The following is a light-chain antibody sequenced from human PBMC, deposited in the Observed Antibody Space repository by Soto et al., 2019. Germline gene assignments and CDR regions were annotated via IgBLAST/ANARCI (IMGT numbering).Light chain of an antibody. CDR2: WNT. CDR1: SSNIGSTS. Sequence: QSVLTQSPSASGTPGQRVTIPCSGSSSNIGSTSVSWFQQFPGTAPKLLIYWNTQRPSGVPDRFSGSKSGTSASLAISGPRSEDEADYYCAAWDDSLIAWVFGGGTKLTVL. J-gene: IGLJ3*02. CDR3: AAWDDSLIAWV. V-gene: IGLV1-47*01.